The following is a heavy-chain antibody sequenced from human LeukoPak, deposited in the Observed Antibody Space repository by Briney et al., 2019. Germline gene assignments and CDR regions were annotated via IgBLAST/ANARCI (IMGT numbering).Heavy chain of an antibody. CDR1: GGSFGGYY. CDR2: INHSGST. D-gene: IGHD1-26*01. CDR3: AKLNSIVGATG. V-gene: IGHV4-34*01. J-gene: IGHJ4*02. Sequence: PSETLSLTCAVYGGSFGGYYWSWIRQPPGKGLEWIGEINHSGSTNYNPSLKSRVTISVDTSKNQFSLKLSSVTAADTAVYYCAKLNSIVGATGWGQGTLVTVSS.